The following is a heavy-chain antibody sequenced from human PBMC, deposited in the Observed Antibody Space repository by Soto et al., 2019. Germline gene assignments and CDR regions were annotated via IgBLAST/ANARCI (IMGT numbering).Heavy chain of an antibody. D-gene: IGHD3-22*01. J-gene: IGHJ3*02. Sequence: QLVESGGGVVQPGRSLRLSCVASGFTFSNYGMHWVRQAPGKGLEWVAVISSEGNNEYYADSVKGRFTISRDNSKNTLFLQMSSLRAEDTAVYYCAKDLFDSGGDYYTWYALDIWGQGTVVTVSS. CDR1: GFTFSNYG. CDR3: AKDLFDSGGDYYTWYALDI. CDR2: ISSEGNNE. V-gene: IGHV3-30*18.